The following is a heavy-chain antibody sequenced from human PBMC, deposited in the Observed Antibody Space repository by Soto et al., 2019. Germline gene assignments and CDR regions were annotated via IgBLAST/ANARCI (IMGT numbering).Heavy chain of an antibody. V-gene: IGHV1-46*01. Sequence: ASVKVSCKASGYTFTSYYMHWVRQAPGQGLEWMGIINPSGGSTSYAQKFQGRVTMTRDTSTSTVYMELSSLRSEDTAVYYCARDLKEDGRSYWYFDLWGRGTLVIVSS. J-gene: IGHJ2*01. CDR1: GYTFTSYY. D-gene: IGHD2-15*01. CDR3: ARDLKEDGRSYWYFDL. CDR2: INPSGGST.